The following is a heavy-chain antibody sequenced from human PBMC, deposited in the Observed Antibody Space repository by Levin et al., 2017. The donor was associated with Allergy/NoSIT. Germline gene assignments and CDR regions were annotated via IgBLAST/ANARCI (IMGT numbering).Heavy chain of an antibody. CDR1: GFTFSSYS. Sequence: GESLKISCAASGFTFSSYSMNWVRQAPGKGLEWVSYISSSSSTIYYADSVKGRFTISRDNAKNSLYLQMNSLRAEDTAVYYCARDASTVYYGMDVWGQGTTVTVSS. CDR3: ARDASTVYYGMDV. J-gene: IGHJ6*02. CDR2: ISSSSSTI. V-gene: IGHV3-48*01.